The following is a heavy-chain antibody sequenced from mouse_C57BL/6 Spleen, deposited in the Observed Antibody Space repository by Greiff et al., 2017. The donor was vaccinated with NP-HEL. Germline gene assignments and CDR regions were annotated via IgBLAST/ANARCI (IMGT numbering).Heavy chain of an antibody. V-gene: IGHV1-22*01. CDR1: GYTFTDYN. Sequence: VQLQQSGPELVKPGASVKMSCKASGYTFTDYNMHWVKQSHGKSLEWIGYINPNNGGTSYNQKFKGKATLTVNKSSSTAYMELRSLTSDDSAVYYWARGHYYGSSSGWFAYWGQGTLVTVSA. CDR2: INPNNGGT. CDR3: ARGHYYGSSSGWFAY. D-gene: IGHD1-1*01. J-gene: IGHJ3*01.